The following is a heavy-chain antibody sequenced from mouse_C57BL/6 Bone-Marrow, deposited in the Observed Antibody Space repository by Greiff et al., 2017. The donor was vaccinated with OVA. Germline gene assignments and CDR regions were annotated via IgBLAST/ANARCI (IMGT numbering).Heavy chain of an antibody. J-gene: IGHJ2*01. V-gene: IGHV1-81*01. CDR1: GYTFTSYG. Sequence: VHLVESGAELARPGASVKLSCKASGYTFTSYGISWVKQRTGQGLEWIGEIYPRSGITYYNEKFKGKATLTADKSCSTAYMVLRSLTSEDAAVYFCARRCKVFFDYWGQGTTLTVSS. CDR3: ARRCKVFFDY. CDR2: IYPRSGIT. D-gene: IGHD1-3*01.